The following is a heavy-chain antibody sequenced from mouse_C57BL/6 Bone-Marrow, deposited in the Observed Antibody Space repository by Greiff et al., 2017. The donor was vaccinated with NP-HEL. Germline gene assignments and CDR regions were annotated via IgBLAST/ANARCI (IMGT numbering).Heavy chain of an antibody. D-gene: IGHD1-1*01. V-gene: IGHV14-4*01. CDR1: GFNIKDDY. J-gene: IGHJ4*01. CDR3: TTDITTVVDAMDY. CDR2: IDPENGDT. Sequence: EVQVVESGAELVRPGASVKLSCTASGFNIKDDYMHWVKQRPEQGLEWIGWIDPENGDTEYASKFQGKATITADTSSNTAYLQLSSLTSEDTAVYYCTTDITTVVDAMDYWGQGTSVTVSS.